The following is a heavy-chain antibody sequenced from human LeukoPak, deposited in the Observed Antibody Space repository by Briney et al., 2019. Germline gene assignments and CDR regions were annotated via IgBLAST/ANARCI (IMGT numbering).Heavy chain of an antibody. CDR2: ISNSGST. V-gene: IGHV4-59*01. J-gene: IGHJ4*02. CDR3: ARVGRGDYVWGSYSFDF. Sequence: SETLSLTYTVSGDSISSYYWSWIRQPPGKGLEWIGYISNSGSTNYNPSLKSRVTISVDTSENHFSLKLSSVTAADTAIYYCARVGRGDYVWGSYSFDFWGQGTLVTVSS. D-gene: IGHD3-16*01. CDR1: GDSISSYY.